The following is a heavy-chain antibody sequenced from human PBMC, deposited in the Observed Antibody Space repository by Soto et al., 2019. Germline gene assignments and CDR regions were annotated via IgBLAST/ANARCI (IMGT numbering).Heavy chain of an antibody. V-gene: IGHV3-30*18. D-gene: IGHD3-22*01. CDR1: GFTFSSYS. Sequence: GGSLRLSCAASGFTFSSYSMNWVRQAPGKGLEWVAGIDNDGSNKCYADSVKGRFTISTDNSKNTLYLQMNSLRAEDTAVYYCAKWSSSGYGYFDYWGQGTLVTVSS. CDR2: IDNDGSNK. CDR3: AKWSSSGYGYFDY. J-gene: IGHJ4*02.